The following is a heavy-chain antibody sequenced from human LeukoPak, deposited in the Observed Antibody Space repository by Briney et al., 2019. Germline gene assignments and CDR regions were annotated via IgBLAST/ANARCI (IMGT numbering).Heavy chain of an antibody. V-gene: IGHV4-59*08. CDR2: AYYSGST. Sequence: SGTLSLTCSVFDGSISNYYWSWIRQPPGKGLEWIGYAYYSGSTTYNPSLESRVTISVDTSKNQFSLKLTAVTAADTAVYYCARNSAVATSRSWFDPWGQGTLVTVSS. CDR1: DGSISNYY. CDR3: ARNSAVATSRSWFDP. J-gene: IGHJ5*02. D-gene: IGHD6-19*01.